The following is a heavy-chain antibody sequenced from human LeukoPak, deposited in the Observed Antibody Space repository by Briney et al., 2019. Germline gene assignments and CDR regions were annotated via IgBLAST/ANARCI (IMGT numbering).Heavy chain of an antibody. D-gene: IGHD7-27*01. J-gene: IGHJ3*02. CDR3: ARWGHQRGPNAFDI. CDR1: GGSISTYY. Sequence: SETLSLTCTVSGGSISTYYWSWIRQPPGKGLEWIGYIYYSGSPNYNPSLKSRVTISVDTSKNQFSLKLSSVTAADTAVYYCARWGHQRGPNAFDIWGQGTMVTVSS. V-gene: IGHV4-59*08. CDR2: IYYSGSP.